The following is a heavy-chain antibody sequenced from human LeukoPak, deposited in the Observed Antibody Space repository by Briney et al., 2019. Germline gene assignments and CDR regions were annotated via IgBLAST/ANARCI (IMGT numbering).Heavy chain of an antibody. CDR1: GFTFSSYS. V-gene: IGHV3-53*01. Sequence: PGGSLRLSCAASGFTFSSYSMSWVRQAPGKGLEWVSVVYSGGSTYYADSVKGRFTISRDNSKNTLYLQMNSLRAEDTAVYYCARAAGYSYGYYYYYYMDVWGKGTTVTVSS. J-gene: IGHJ6*03. CDR2: VYSGGST. CDR3: ARAAGYSYGYYYYYYMDV. D-gene: IGHD5-18*01.